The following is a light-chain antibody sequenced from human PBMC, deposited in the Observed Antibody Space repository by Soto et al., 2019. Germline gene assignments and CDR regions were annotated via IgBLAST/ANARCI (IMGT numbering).Light chain of an antibody. CDR3: QHDNSYSEA. V-gene: IGKV1-5*03. CDR1: QTISSW. Sequence: DIQMTQSPSTLSGSVGDRVTITCRASQTISSWLAWYQQKPGKAPKLLIYKASTLKSGVPSRFSGSGSGTEFNLTISSMQPDDFATYYCQHDNSYSEAFGQGNKVELK. J-gene: IGKJ1*01. CDR2: KAS.